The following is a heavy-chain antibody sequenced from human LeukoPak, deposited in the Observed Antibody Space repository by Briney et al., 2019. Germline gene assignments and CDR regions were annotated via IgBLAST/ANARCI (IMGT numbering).Heavy chain of an antibody. J-gene: IGHJ4*02. D-gene: IGHD2-15*01. CDR3: AKNRRVEATPVDY. CDR1: GFKFGTYA. Sequence: GGSLRLSCEASGFKFGTYAMTWARQAPGKGLEWVSTLSGTGGSTYYADSVKGRFTISRDNSENTLFLQMNSLKAEDTAIYYCAKNRRVEATPVDYWGQGTLVTVSS. V-gene: IGHV3-23*01. CDR2: LSGTGGST.